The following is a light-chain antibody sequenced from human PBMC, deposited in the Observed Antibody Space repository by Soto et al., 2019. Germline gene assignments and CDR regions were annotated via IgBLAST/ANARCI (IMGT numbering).Light chain of an antibody. J-gene: IGKJ2*01. Sequence: DIQMTQSPSSLSASVGDRVTISCRASQTISRHLNWYQQKPGKAPILLIYAAASLQSGVPSRFSGIGSGTDFTLTISSLQHDDFATYYCQQCFSASSYTFGHGTKREIK. CDR2: AAA. V-gene: IGKV1-39*01. CDR3: QQCFSASSYT. CDR1: QTISRH.